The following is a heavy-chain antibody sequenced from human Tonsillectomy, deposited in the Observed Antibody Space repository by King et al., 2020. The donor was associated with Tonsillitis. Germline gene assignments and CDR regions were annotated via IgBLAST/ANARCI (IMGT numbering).Heavy chain of an antibody. CDR1: GFTFSNYS. J-gene: IGHJ4*02. CDR3: ASSGDSIAVAGTSAFDY. Sequence: VQLVESGGGLVQPGGSLRLSCAASGFTFSNYSMNWVRQAPGKGLEWVSSISRSSNYLYYADSVKGRFTISRDNAKNSLYLQMNSLRAEDTAVYYCASSGDSIAVAGTSAFDYWGQGTLVTVSS. D-gene: IGHD6-13*01. V-gene: IGHV3-21*01. CDR2: ISRSSNYL.